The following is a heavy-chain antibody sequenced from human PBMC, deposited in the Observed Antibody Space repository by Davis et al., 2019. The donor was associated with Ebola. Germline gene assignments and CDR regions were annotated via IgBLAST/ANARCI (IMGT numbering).Heavy chain of an antibody. Sequence: MPGGSLRPSCAVYGGSFSGYYWSWIRQPPGKGLEWIGEINHSGSTKYNPCLKRRVAISGDTSKNQFSLKLSSVTAADTAVYYCARGRMTMLVVATASYFYAVDVWGKGTTVTVSS. V-gene: IGHV4-34*01. D-gene: IGHD2-21*02. CDR2: INHSGST. J-gene: IGHJ6*04. CDR3: ARGRMTMLVVATASYFYAVDV. CDR1: GGSFSGYY.